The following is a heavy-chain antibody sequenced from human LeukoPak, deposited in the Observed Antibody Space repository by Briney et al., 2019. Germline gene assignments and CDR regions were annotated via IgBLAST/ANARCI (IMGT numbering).Heavy chain of an antibody. CDR3: AKVKGDYYNQNWFDP. V-gene: IGHV4-59*01. CDR2: IYYSGST. Sequence: SETLSLTCTVSGGSISSYYWSWIRQPPGKGLEGIGYIYYSGSTNYNPSLKSRVTISVDTSKNQFSLKLSSVTAADTAVYYCAKVKGDYYNQNWFDPWGQGTLVTVSS. D-gene: IGHD4-17*01. CDR1: GGSISSYY. J-gene: IGHJ5*02.